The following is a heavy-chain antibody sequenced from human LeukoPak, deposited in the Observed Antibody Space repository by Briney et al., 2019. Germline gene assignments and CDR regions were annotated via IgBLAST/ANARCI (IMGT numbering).Heavy chain of an antibody. J-gene: IGHJ6*03. CDR1: GFTFTNHV. CDR3: AKVDPASVTGGVFYYYYYMDV. D-gene: IGHD2-21*02. CDR2: ISVSGAGT. V-gene: IGHV3-23*01. Sequence: GGSLRLSCAASGFTFTNHVITWVRQAPGKGLEWVPGISVSGAGTFYAESVKGRFTISRDNSKTTLSLQMNSLRAEDTAIYYCAKVDPASVTGGVFYYYYYMDVWGKGTTVTVSS.